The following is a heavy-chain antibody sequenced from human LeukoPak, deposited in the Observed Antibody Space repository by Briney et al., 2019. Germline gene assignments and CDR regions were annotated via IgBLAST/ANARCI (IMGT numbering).Heavy chain of an antibody. D-gene: IGHD2-8*01. CDR3: ARDLGMVYAEQGGY. J-gene: IGHJ4*02. V-gene: IGHV1-18*01. CDR1: GYTFTSYG. Sequence: GASVKVSCKASGYTFTSYGISRVRQAPGQGLEWMGWISAYNGNTNYAQKLQGRVTMTTDTSTSTAYMELRSLRSDDTAVYYCARDLGMVYAEQGGYWGQGTLVTVSS. CDR2: ISAYNGNT.